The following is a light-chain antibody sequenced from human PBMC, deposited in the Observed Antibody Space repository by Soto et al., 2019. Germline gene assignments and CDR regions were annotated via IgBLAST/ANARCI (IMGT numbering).Light chain of an antibody. CDR1: QGINRF. V-gene: IGKV1-5*03. CDR2: KAS. J-gene: IGKJ5*01. CDR3: QQHNSFSIT. Sequence: DIQLTQSPSFLSASVGDRVTITCRASQGINRFLAWYQQKPGEAPKLLIYKASSLESGVPSRFSGSGSGTEFTLTINSLQADDFATYYCQQHNSFSITFGQGTRLEIK.